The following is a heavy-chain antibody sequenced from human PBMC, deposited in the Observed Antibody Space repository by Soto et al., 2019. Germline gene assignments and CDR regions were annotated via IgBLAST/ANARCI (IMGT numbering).Heavy chain of an antibody. J-gene: IGHJ6*02. Sequence: SETLSLTCTVSGGSISSYYWSWIRQPPGKGLEWIGYIYYSGSTNYNPSLKSRVTISVDTSKNQFSLKLSSVTAADTAVYYCAREGLTGTIGLYYYYAMDVWGQGTTVTAP. CDR3: AREGLTGTIGLYYYYAMDV. CDR1: GGSISSYY. CDR2: IYYSGST. V-gene: IGHV4-59*01. D-gene: IGHD1-7*01.